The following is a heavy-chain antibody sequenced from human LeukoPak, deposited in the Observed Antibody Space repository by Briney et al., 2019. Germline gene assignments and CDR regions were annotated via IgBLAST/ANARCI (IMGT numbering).Heavy chain of an antibody. CDR3: ARDRGSYATFDY. V-gene: IGHV4-39*07. D-gene: IGHD1-26*01. J-gene: IGHJ4*02. CDR1: GGSISSSSYY. CDR2: IYYSGST. Sequence: SETLSLTCTVSGGSISSSSYYWGWIRQPPGKGLEWIGSIYYSGSTYYSPSLKSRVTISVDTSKNQFSLKLSSVAAADTAVYYCARDRGSYATFDYWGQGTLVTVSS.